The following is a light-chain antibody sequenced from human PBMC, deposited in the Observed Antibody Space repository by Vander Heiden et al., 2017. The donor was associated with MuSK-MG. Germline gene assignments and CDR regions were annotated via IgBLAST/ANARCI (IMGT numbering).Light chain of an antibody. CDR1: QSVLYSSNNKNY. CDR3: QQNFSTLT. J-gene: IGKJ3*01. CDR2: WAS. Sequence: DIVMTQSPDSLAASLGERATINCDSSQSVLYSSNNKNYLAWYQQKPGPTPMLLIYWASTREAGVPDRVSGSGSGTDFTLTSSNLQAEDVAVYYWQQNFSTLTFGPGTKVDIK. V-gene: IGKV4-1*01.